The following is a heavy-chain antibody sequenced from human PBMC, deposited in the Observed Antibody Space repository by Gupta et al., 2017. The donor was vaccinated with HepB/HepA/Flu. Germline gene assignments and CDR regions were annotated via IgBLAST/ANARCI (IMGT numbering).Heavy chain of an antibody. V-gene: IGHV4-30-4*01. Sequence: QVQLQESGPGLVRPSQTLSLTCTVSGVSINRGDYFWKWIRQPPGKGLEWIGYSYSTGNTDYNPSLRSRVSISLDTSRNQVSLRLTTVTAADTAVYFCARETADYDVFSESYSYRGLDVWGQGTTVTVSS. J-gene: IGHJ6*02. CDR3: ARETADYDVFSESYSYRGLDV. CDR2: SYSTGNT. D-gene: IGHD3/OR15-3a*01. CDR1: GVSINRGDYF.